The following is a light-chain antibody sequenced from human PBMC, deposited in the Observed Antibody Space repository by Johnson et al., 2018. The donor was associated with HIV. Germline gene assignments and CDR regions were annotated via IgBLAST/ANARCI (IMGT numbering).Light chain of an antibody. CDR2: DNN. J-gene: IGLJ1*01. Sequence: QSVLTQPPSVSAAPGQKVTISCSGSSSNIGNNYVSWYQQLPGTAPKLLIYDNNKRPSGIPDRFSGSKSGTSATLGITGLQTGDEAEYYCGTWDSSLGRGGFGTGTKVTFL. CDR1: SSNIGNNY. V-gene: IGLV1-51*01. CDR3: GTWDSSLGRGG.